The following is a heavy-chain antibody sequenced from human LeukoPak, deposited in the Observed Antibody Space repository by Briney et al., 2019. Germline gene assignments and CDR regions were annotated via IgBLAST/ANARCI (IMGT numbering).Heavy chain of an antibody. CDR3: AKAKYDYGDPVGWFDP. J-gene: IGHJ5*02. V-gene: IGHV3-23*01. CDR1: GFTFSINA. D-gene: IGHD4/OR15-4a*01. Sequence: PGGSLRLFCAASGFTFSINAMSWVRQAPGKGLEWVSGILGSGVATFYADSVKGRFTISRDNSKNTLYLQMDSLRAEDTAVYYCAKAKYDYGDPVGWFDPWGQGTLVTVSS. CDR2: ILGSGVAT.